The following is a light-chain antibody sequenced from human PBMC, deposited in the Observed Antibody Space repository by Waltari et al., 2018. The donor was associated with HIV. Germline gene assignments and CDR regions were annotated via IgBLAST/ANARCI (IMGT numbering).Light chain of an antibody. CDR3: QAWDSSTGDVV. Sequence: SYELTQPPSVSVSPGQTASITCSGDNLGDRYTCWYQQKPGQSPVLVIYQDSNRPSGIPERFSGSNSGNTATLTISGTQAMDEADYYCQAWDSSTGDVVFGGGTELTVL. J-gene: IGLJ2*01. V-gene: IGLV3-1*01. CDR1: NLGDRY. CDR2: QDS.